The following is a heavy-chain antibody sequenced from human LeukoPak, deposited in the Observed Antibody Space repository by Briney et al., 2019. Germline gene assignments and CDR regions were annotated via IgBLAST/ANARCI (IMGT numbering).Heavy chain of an antibody. J-gene: IGHJ4*02. D-gene: IGHD5-18*01. V-gene: IGHV3-48*03. CDR3: ARVPGGYSHENYFDN. Sequence: GGSLRLSCAASGFTFSNYEMNWVRQAPGKGLEWVSYISSSGSTIYYADSVKGRFTISRDNTKDSLYLQINSLRAAATAVYYCARVPGGYSHENYFDNWGQGTLVTVSS. CDR2: ISSSGSTI. CDR1: GFTFSNYE.